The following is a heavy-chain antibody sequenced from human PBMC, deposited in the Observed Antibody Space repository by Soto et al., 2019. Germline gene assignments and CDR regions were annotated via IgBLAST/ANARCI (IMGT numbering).Heavy chain of an antibody. J-gene: IGHJ4*02. V-gene: IGHV5-51*01. CDR2: IYPGDSDT. CDR1: GYSFTSYW. D-gene: IGHD4-17*01. Sequence: GESLKISCKGSGYSFTSYWIGWVRQMPGKGLEWMGIIYPGDSDTRYSPSFQGQVTISADKSISTAYLQWSSLKASDTAMYYCARLYADSRYGDYGDYWGQGTLVTVSS. CDR3: ARLYADSRYGDYGDY.